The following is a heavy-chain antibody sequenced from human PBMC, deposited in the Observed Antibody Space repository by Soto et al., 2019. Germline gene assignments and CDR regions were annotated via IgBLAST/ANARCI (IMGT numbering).Heavy chain of an antibody. CDR1: GGSVSSGAYY. CDR3: ARAISTGYNILTGYYMDY. J-gene: IGHJ4*02. Sequence: SETLSLTCSVSGGSVSSGAYYWSWIRQPPEKGLEWIGYIYYSGSTNYNPTLKSRVTISVDTSKNQFSLKLTSMTAADAAVYYCARAISTGYNILTGYYMDYWGQGSLVTVSS. D-gene: IGHD3-9*01. CDR2: IYYSGST. V-gene: IGHV4-61*08.